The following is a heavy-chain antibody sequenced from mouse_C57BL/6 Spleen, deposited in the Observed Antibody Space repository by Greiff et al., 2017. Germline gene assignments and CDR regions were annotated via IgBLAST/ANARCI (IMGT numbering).Heavy chain of an antibody. Sequence: EVQLLQSGPELVKPGASVKLSCTASGYTFTDYYMYWVKQSHGKSLEWIGDINPNNGCTSYTQKFKGKATLTVDKSSSTAYLELRSLTSEDSAVYYWARTEQPLFDYWGQGTTLTVSS. J-gene: IGHJ2*01. D-gene: IGHD6-1*01. V-gene: IGHV1-26*01. CDR1: GYTFTDYY. CDR2: INPNNGCT. CDR3: ARTEQPLFDY.